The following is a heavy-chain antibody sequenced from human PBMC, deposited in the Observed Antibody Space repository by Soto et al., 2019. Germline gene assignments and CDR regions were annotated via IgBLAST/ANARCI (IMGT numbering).Heavy chain of an antibody. J-gene: IGHJ3*02. CDR1: GYTFTSYG. D-gene: IGHD3-22*01. Sequence: GASVKVSCKASGYTFTSYGISWVRQAPGQGLEWMGWISAYNGNTNYAQKLQGRVTMTTDTSTSTAYMELRSLRSDDTAVYYCARDLYGSSGYYYRPVAFDIWGQGTMVTVSS. V-gene: IGHV1-18*04. CDR3: ARDLYGSSGYYYRPVAFDI. CDR2: ISAYNGNT.